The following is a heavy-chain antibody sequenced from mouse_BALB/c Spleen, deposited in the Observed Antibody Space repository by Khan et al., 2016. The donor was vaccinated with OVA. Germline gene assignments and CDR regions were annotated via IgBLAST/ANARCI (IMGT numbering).Heavy chain of an antibody. V-gene: IGHV2-5*01. D-gene: IGHD2-14*01. CDR1: GFSLSNYG. CDR2: IWRGGKT. CDR3: AKGNYRYGEIAY. J-gene: IGHJ3*01. Sequence: QVQLKQSGPGLVQPSQSLSITCTVSGFSLSNYGVYWVRQSPGKGLEWLGGIWRGGKTDYNAAFMYGLIITKNKAKSQIFFKMNSLQVDDTAIYYCAKGNYRYGEIAYWGQGTLVTVSA.